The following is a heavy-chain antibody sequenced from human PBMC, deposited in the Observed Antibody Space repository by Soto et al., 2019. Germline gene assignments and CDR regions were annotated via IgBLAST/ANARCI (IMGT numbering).Heavy chain of an antibody. Sequence: GGSLRLSCAASGFTFSSYSMNWVRQAPGKGLEWVSSISSSSSYIYYADSVKGRFTISRDNAKNSLYLQMNSLRAEDTAVCYCARVVVCSGGSCYSGAFDIWGQGTMVTVSS. CDR3: ARVVVCSGGSCYSGAFDI. CDR2: ISSSSSYI. D-gene: IGHD2-15*01. J-gene: IGHJ3*02. V-gene: IGHV3-21*01. CDR1: GFTFSSYS.